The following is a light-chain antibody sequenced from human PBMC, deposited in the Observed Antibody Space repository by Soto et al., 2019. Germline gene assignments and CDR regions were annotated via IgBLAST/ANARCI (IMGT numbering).Light chain of an antibody. CDR1: SSDIGGYNY. J-gene: IGLJ3*02. V-gene: IGLV2-14*01. CDR3: GSFTTSTWV. Sequence: QSALTQPASVSGSLGHSITISCTGTSSDIGGYNYVSWYQQHPGKAPKLMIYEVSNWPSGVSNRFSGSKSGNTASLTISGLQAEDEADYHCGSFTTSTWVFGGGTKLTVL. CDR2: EVS.